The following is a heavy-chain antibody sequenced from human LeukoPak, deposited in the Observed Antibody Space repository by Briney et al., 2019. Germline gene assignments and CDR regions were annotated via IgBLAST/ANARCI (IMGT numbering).Heavy chain of an antibody. CDR3: ARETICGSTSCPTHP. CDR1: GYIFTDYF. D-gene: IGHD2-2*01. Sequence: ASVKVSCKASGYIFTDYFIHWARQAPGQGLEWMAHIYPNTGGTDYARKFQGRVTVTMDTSISTAYMELRSLRSDDTAVYYCARETICGSTSCPTHPWGQGTLVTVSS. V-gene: IGHV1-2*06. J-gene: IGHJ5*02. CDR2: IYPNTGGT.